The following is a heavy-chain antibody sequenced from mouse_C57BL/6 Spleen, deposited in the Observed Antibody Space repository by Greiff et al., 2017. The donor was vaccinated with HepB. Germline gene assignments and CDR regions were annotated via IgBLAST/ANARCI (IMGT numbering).Heavy chain of an antibody. CDR2: ISDGGSYT. D-gene: IGHD1-1*01. CDR1: GFTFSSYA. Sequence: EVHLVESGGGLVKPGGSLKLSCAASGFTFSSYAMSWVRQTPEKRLEWVATISDGGSYTYYPDNVKGRFTISRDNAKNNLYLQMSHLKSEDTAMYYCARRGGSSLYAMDYWGQGTSVTVSS. V-gene: IGHV5-4*03. J-gene: IGHJ4*01. CDR3: ARRGGSSLYAMDY.